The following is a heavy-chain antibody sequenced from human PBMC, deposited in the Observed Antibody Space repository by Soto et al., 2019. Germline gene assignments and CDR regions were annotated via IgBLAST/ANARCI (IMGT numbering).Heavy chain of an antibody. J-gene: IGHJ5*02. CDR3: ARRSGVTIFGVVTGFDP. Sequence: PSETLSLTCTVSGGSISSSSYYWGWIRQPPGKGLEWIGSIYYSGSTYYNPSLKSRVTISVDTSKNQFSLKLSSVTAADTAVYYCARRSGVTIFGVVTGFDPWGQGTLVTV. CDR1: GGSISSSSYY. D-gene: IGHD3-3*01. CDR2: IYYSGST. V-gene: IGHV4-39*01.